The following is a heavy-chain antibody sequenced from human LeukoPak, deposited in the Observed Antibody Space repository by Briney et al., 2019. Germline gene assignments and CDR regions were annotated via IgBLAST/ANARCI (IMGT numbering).Heavy chain of an antibody. D-gene: IGHD2/OR15-2a*01. V-gene: IGHV1-46*01. CDR1: GYTFTSYY. CDR2: INPSGGST. J-gene: IGHJ4*02. Sequence: ASVKVSCKASGYTFTSYYIHWVRQAPGQGLEWVGLINPSGGSTSYAQKFQGRVTMTRDTSTSTVYMELSSLRSEETTLYYCARESTWNDYWGQGTLVTVSS. CDR3: ARESTWNDY.